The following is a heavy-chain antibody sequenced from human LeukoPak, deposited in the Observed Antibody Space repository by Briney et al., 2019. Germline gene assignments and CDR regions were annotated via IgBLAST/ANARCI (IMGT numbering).Heavy chain of an antibody. CDR1: GYTFTSYG. CDR2: INTNTGNP. V-gene: IGHV7-4-1*02. Sequence: ASVKVSCKASGYTFTSYGVNWVRQAPGQGLEWMGWINTNTGNPTYAQGRTGRFVFSLDTSVSTAYLQINSLQAEDSAVYYCARKIPFVVVMDVWGQGTTVTVSS. J-gene: IGHJ6*02. D-gene: IGHD2-2*01. CDR3: ARKIPFVVVMDV.